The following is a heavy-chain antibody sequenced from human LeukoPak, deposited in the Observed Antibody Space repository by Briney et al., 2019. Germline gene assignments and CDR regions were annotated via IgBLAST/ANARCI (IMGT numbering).Heavy chain of an antibody. Sequence: GGSLRLSCAASGFTFSSYGMHWVRQAPGKGLEWVAVISYDGSNKYYADSVKDRFTISRDNSKNTLYLQMNSLRAEDTAVYYCAKLAGSSWPGDYWGQGTLVTVSS. CDR3: AKLAGSSWPGDY. CDR1: GFTFSSYG. CDR2: ISYDGSNK. D-gene: IGHD6-13*01. V-gene: IGHV3-30*18. J-gene: IGHJ4*02.